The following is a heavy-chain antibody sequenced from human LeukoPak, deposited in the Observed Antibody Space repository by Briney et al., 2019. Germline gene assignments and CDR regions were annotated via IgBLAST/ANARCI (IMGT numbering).Heavy chain of an antibody. CDR3: ARTMGARGLVFDY. CDR1: GGSISSGGHY. CDR2: IYYSGTT. Sequence: PSQTLSLTCTVSGGSISSGGHYWSWIRQHPGKGLEWIGYIYYSGTTYYNPSLKSRATVSVDTSKNQFSLELSSVTAADTAVYYCARTMGARGLVFDYWGQGTPVTVSS. V-gene: IGHV4-31*03. D-gene: IGHD3/OR15-3a*01. J-gene: IGHJ4*02.